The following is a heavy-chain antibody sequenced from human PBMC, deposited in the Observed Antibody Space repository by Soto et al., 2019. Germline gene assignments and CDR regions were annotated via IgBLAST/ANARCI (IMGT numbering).Heavy chain of an antibody. V-gene: IGHV3-30*18. CDR2: ISYDGSNK. D-gene: IGHD3-22*01. J-gene: IGHJ4*02. CDR1: GFTFSSYG. Sequence: QVQLVESGGGVVQPGRSLRLSCAASGFTFSSYGMHWVRQAPGKGLEWVAVISYDGSNKYYADSVKGRFTISRDNSKKTLYRQMNSVRAEGTAVYYCAKARAYYYDSSALGDYWGQGTLVTVSS. CDR3: AKARAYYYDSSALGDY.